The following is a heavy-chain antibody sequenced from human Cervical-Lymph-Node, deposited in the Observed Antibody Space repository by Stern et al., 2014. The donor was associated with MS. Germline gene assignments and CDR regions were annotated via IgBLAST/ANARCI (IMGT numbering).Heavy chain of an antibody. CDR2: IYPGDSDI. CDR1: GYNFTTYW. D-gene: IGHD2-21*02. V-gene: IGHV5-51*03. CDR3: ARLVMTGAFDI. J-gene: IGHJ3*02. Sequence: VQLVQSGVEVKKPGESLKISCKGSGYNFTTYWIGWVRQMPGKGLEWMGIIYPGDSDIRYSPSFQGQVTISAEKSTRPPYMQWNSLKAWDPAIYYCARLVMTGAFDIWGQGTMVTASS.